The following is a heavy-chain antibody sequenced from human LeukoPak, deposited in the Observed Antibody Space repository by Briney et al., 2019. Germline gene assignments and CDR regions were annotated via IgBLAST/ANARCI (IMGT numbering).Heavy chain of an antibody. J-gene: IGHJ4*02. V-gene: IGHV3-21*01. CDR1: GFTFSSYS. D-gene: IGHD3-10*01. CDR2: ISSSSSYI. Sequence: GGSLRLSCAASGFTFSSYSMNWDRQAPGKGLEWVSSISSSSSYIYYADSVKGRFTISRDNAKNSLYLQMNSPRAEDTAVYYCASGVQRGYWGQGTLVTVSS. CDR3: ASGVQRGY.